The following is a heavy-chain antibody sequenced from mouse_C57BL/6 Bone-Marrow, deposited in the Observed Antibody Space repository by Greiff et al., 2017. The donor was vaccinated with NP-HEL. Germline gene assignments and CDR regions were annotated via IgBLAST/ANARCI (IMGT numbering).Heavy chain of an antibody. CDR2: ISSGSSTI. CDR1: GFTFSDYG. CDR3: ARDPLLWAY. Sequence: EVHLVESGGGLVKPGGSLKLSCAASGFTFSDYGMHWVRQAPEKGLEWVAYISSGSSTIYYADTVKGRFTISRDNAKNTLFLQMTSLRSEDTAMYYCARDPLLWAYWGQGTLVTVSA. J-gene: IGHJ3*01. D-gene: IGHD2-1*01. V-gene: IGHV5-17*01.